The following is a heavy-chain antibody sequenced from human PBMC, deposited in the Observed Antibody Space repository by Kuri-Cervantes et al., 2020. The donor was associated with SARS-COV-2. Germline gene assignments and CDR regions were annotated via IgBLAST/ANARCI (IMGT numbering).Heavy chain of an antibody. D-gene: IGHD3-3*01. J-gene: IGHJ4*02. CDR3: AISAFWCGYYIDY. CDR1: GFSFSSYS. Sequence: GGSLRLSCAASGFSFSSYSMNWVRRAPGKGLEWVSSISSSSYIYYADSVKGRFTISSDNAKNSLYLQMNSLRAEDTDWYYCAISAFWCGYYIDYWGQGTLVTVSS. V-gene: IGHV3-21*01. CDR2: ISSSSYI.